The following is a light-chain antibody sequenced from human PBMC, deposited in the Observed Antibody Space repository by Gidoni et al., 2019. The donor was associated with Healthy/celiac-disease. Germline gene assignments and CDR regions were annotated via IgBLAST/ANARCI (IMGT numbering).Light chain of an antibody. CDR3: QQSYSTPIT. V-gene: IGKV1-39*01. J-gene: IGKJ5*01. CDR1: QGISSY. Sequence: IQITQSPSSLSASVGDRVTITCRARQGISSYLNWYQQKPWKAPQLLIYAASSLQSGVPSRFSGSGSGTDFTLTISSLQPEDFATYYCQQSYSTPITFGQGTRLEIK. CDR2: AAS.